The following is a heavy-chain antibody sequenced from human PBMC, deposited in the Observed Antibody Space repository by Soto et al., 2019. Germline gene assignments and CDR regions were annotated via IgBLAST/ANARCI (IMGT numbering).Heavy chain of an antibody. CDR2: INPSGGST. V-gene: IGHV1-46*01. Sequence: QVQLVQSGAEVKKPGASVKVSCKASGYTFTSYYMHCVRQAPGQGLEWMGIINPSGGSTSYAQKCQGRVTMTRDTSTSTVYMELGSLRSEDTAVYYCARVGVITPWGMDVWGQGTTVTVSS. CDR1: GYTFTSYY. D-gene: IGHD3-16*01. J-gene: IGHJ6*02. CDR3: ARVGVITPWGMDV.